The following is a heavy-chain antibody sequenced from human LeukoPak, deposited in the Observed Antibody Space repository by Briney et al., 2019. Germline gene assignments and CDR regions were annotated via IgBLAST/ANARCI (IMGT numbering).Heavy chain of an antibody. D-gene: IGHD2-8*02. J-gene: IGHJ4*02. CDR3: ARAEVTVPGGDY. Sequence: GGSLRLSCAASGFTFSSYTMNWVRQAPGKGLEWVSVISGSGGNTHYTDPVKGRFTISRDNSKNTLYLQMNSLRAEDTAVYYCARAEVTVPGGDYWGQGTLVTVSS. CDR2: ISGSGGNT. CDR1: GFTFSSYT. V-gene: IGHV3-23*01.